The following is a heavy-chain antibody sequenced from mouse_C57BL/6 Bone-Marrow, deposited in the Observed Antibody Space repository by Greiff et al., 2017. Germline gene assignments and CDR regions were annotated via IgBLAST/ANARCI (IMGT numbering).Heavy chain of an antibody. CDR1: GYTFTDYY. CDR2: IYPGSGNT. CDR3: ANGYYRGFDY. D-gene: IGHD2-3*01. V-gene: IGHV1-84*01. J-gene: IGHJ2*01. Sequence: LQESGPELVKPGASVKISCKASGYTFTDYYINWVKQRPGQGLGWIGWIYPGSGNTKYNEKFKGKATLTVDTSSSPAYMQLSSLASEDSEVYFCANGYYRGFDYWGQGTTLTVSS.